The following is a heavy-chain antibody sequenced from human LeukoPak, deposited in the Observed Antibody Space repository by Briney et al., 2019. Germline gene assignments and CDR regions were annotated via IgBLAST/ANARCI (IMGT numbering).Heavy chain of an antibody. CDR2: INGGGENT. D-gene: IGHD3-16*01. J-gene: IGHJ6*03. V-gene: IGHV3-23*01. CDR1: GFTFRNYA. CDR3: AKASHLGSYFMDV. Sequence: GGSLRLSCAVSGFTFRNYAMSWVRQAPGKGLDWVSAINGGGENTYYADSVRGRFSISRDNSKSTLILQMNSLRAEDTAVYYCAKASHLGSYFMDVWGKGTTVTVSS.